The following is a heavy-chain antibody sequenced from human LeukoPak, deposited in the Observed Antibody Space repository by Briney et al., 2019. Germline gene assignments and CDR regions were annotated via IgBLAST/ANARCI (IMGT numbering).Heavy chain of an antibody. J-gene: IGHJ6*02. CDR2: IGSSGSPT. D-gene: IGHD3-22*01. V-gene: IGHV3-48*02. Sequence: GGSLRLSCAASGFAFSSYNMNWVRQAPGKGLEWISYIGSSGSPTHYAGSVGGRFTISRDNAKNSLYLQMNSLRDEDTAVYFCARRPYSDTSGRLSDVWGQGTTVTVSS. CDR3: ARRPYSDTSGRLSDV. CDR1: GFAFSSYN.